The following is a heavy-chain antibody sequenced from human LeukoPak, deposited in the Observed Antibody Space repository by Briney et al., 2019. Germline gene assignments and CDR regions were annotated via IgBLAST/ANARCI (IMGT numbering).Heavy chain of an antibody. Sequence: GGSLRLSCAASGFTFSSYGMHWVRQAPGKGLEWVSYISSSSSTIYYADSVKGRFTISRDNAKNSLYLQMNSLRAEDTAVYYCARVLRYFDWLEGYYMDVWGKGTTVTVSS. V-gene: IGHV3-48*01. J-gene: IGHJ6*03. CDR2: ISSSSSTI. CDR1: GFTFSSYG. CDR3: ARVLRYFDWLEGYYMDV. D-gene: IGHD3-9*01.